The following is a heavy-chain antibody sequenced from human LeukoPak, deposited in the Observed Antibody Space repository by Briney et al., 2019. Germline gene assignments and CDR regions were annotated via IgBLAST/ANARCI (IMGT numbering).Heavy chain of an antibody. Sequence: GGSLRLSCAASGFTFSSYSMNWVRQAPGKGLEWVSYISSSSSTIYYADSVKGRFTISRDNAKNSLYLQMNSLRAEDTAVYYCARGGVVVDYGMDVWGQGTTVTVSS. CDR1: GFTFSSYS. D-gene: IGHD2-15*01. J-gene: IGHJ6*02. CDR2: ISSSSSTI. CDR3: ARGGVVVDYGMDV. V-gene: IGHV3-48*04.